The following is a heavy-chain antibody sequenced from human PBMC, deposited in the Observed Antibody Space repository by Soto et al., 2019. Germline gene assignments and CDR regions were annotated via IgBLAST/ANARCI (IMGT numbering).Heavy chain of an antibody. Sequence: SETLSLTCAVYGGSFRGYYWSWIRQPPGKGLEWIGEINHSGSTNYNPSLKSRVTISVDTSKNQFSLKLSSVTAADTAVYYCARVNWDFDYWGQGTLVTVSS. CDR1: GGSFRGYY. CDR3: ARVNWDFDY. V-gene: IGHV4-34*01. CDR2: INHSGST. J-gene: IGHJ4*02. D-gene: IGHD7-27*01.